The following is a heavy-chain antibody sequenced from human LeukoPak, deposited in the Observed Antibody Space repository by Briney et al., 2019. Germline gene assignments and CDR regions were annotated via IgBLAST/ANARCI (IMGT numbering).Heavy chain of an antibody. J-gene: IGHJ6*04. D-gene: IGHD3-9*01. V-gene: IGHV3-30*02. CDR1: GFSFSSFG. CDR3: AKSQDDLLAGGSDYYYNMDV. CDR2: IRYDSSNR. Sequence: GGSLRLSCAGSGFSFSSFGVHWVRQAPGKGLEWVAYIRYDSSNRFYADSVKGRFTLSRDNFKNTAYLQMNSLRPEDTALYYCAKSQDDLLAGGSDYYYNMDVWGKGTTVTISS.